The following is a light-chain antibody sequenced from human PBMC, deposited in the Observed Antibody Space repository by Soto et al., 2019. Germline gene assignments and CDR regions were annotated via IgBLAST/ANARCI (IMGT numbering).Light chain of an antibody. J-gene: IGLJ2*01. CDR2: EVT. CDR1: SSDVGHYNY. V-gene: IGLV2-14*01. CDR3: SSYTSSYTVI. Sequence: QSALTQPASVSGSPGQSITISCTGTSSDVGHYNYVSWYQHHPGKVPKLMIYEVTNRPSGVSNRFSGSKSGNTASLTISGLQTEDEADYFCSSYTSSYTVIFGGGTKLTVL.